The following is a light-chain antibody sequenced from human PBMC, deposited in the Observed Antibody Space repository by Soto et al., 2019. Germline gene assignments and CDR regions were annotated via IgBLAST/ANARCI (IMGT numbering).Light chain of an antibody. Sequence: QTVVTQEPSVSVSPGGTVTLTCGLSSGSVSTSYYPSWYQQTPGQAPRTLIYSTNTRSSGVPYRFSGSILGNKAALTITGAQADDESDYYCVLYMGSGISVFGGGTKLTVL. CDR2: STN. CDR1: SGSVSTSYY. J-gene: IGLJ2*01. V-gene: IGLV8-61*01. CDR3: VLYMGSGISV.